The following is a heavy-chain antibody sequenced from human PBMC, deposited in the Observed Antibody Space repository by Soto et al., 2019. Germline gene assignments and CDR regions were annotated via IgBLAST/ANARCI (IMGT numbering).Heavy chain of an antibody. V-gene: IGHV4-59*08. Sequence: QVQLQESGPGLVKPSETLSLTCTVSGGSISSYYWSWIRQPPGKGLEWIGYIYYSGSTNYNPSLKSRVXXAXDXXKNEVSLKLSSVTAADTAVYYCARRGGSWYGWFDPWGQGTLVTVSS. J-gene: IGHJ5*02. CDR1: GGSISSYY. CDR3: ARRGGSWYGWFDP. D-gene: IGHD6-13*01. CDR2: IYYSGST.